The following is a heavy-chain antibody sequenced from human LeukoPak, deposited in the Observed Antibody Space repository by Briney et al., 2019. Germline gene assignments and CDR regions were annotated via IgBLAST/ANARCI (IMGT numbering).Heavy chain of an antibody. CDR3: AKGGATVIDY. D-gene: IGHD4-17*01. CDR1: GFTFSNYW. J-gene: IGHJ4*02. CDR2: INSDGSST. V-gene: IGHV3-74*01. Sequence: GGSLRLSCATSGFTFSNYWMHWVRQAPGKGLVWVSRINSDGSSTTSADSVKGRFTISRDNAKNTLYLQMNSLRAEDTAVYYCAKGGATVIDYWGQGTLVTVSS.